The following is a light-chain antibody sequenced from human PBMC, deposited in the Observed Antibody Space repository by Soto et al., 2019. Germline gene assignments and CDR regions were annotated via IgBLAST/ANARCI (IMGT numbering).Light chain of an antibody. Sequence: QSVVTQPPSVSAAPGQKVTISCSGSSSSSHIGHHSVSWYQHLPGTAPKLLIYDNDQRPSGIPARFSGSKSATSATLDITGLQTWDEADYYCGTWDTGLRAYVLGTGTKLTVL. V-gene: IGLV1-51*01. CDR3: GTWDTGLRAYV. CDR2: DND. J-gene: IGLJ1*01. CDR1: SSSSHIGHHS.